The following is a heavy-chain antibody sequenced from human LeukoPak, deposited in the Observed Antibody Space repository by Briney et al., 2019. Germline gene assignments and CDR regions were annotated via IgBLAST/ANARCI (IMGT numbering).Heavy chain of an antibody. D-gene: IGHD6-13*01. V-gene: IGHV3-30-3*01. J-gene: IGHJ3*02. CDR1: GFTFSSYA. CDR2: ISYDGSNK. Sequence: GGSLRLSCAASGFTFSSYAMHWVRQAPGKGLEWVAVISYDGSNKYYADSVKGRFTISRDNSKNTLYLQMNSLRAEDTAVYYCARGIAAADAFDIWGQGTMATVSS. CDR3: ARGIAAADAFDI.